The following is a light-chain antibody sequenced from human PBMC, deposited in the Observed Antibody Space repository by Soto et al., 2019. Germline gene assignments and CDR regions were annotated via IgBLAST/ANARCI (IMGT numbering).Light chain of an antibody. CDR3: QQYASAPLT. J-gene: IGKJ4*01. Sequence: EIVLTQSPGTLSLSPGERATLSCRASQTVSKNYLAWFQQNSGQAPRLLISGAFNMATGIPDRFSGSGTGTDFTLIISRLEPEDFTMYYCQQYASAPLTFGGGTKVEIK. CDR1: QTVSKNY. CDR2: GAF. V-gene: IGKV3-20*01.